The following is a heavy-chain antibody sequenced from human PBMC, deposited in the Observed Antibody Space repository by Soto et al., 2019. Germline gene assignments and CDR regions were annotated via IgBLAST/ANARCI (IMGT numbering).Heavy chain of an antibody. CDR1: GGTFSSYP. D-gene: IGHD3-22*01. V-gene: IGHV1-69*05. J-gene: IGHJ4*02. CDR2: TFPIFDRG. Sequence: SVKVSCKASGGTFSSYPITWVRQAPGQGLEWMGGTFPIFDRGNYAQKFQGRLTITTDESTNTAYMELSSLRSEDTAVYYCARRNTSGYLRYFDSWGQGTLVTVSS. CDR3: ARRNTSGYLRYFDS.